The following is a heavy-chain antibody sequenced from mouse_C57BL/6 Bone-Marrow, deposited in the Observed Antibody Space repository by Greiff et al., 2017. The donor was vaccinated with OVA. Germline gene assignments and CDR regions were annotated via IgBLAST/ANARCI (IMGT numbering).Heavy chain of an antibody. CDR1: GYTFTNYW. CDR2: IYPGGGYP. Sequence: QVQLKESGVELVRPGTSVKMSCKASGYTFTNYWIGWAKQRPGNGLEWIGDIYPGGGYPTYNEKFKGKANLTEDKSSSTAYKQCSSLTSEDSAIYYCARRGSIYYGNYDCDYWGQGTTLTVSS. J-gene: IGHJ2*01. CDR3: ARRGSIYYGNYDCDY. D-gene: IGHD2-1*01. V-gene: IGHV1-63*01.